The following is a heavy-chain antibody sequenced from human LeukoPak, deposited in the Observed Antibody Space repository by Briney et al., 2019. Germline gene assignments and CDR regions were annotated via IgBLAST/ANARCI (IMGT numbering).Heavy chain of an antibody. Sequence: ASVKVSCKASGGTFSSYAISWVRQAPGQGLEWMGWIIPIFGTANYAQKFQGRVTITTDESTSTAYMELSSLRSEDTAVYYCASVYCSSTSCYNDAFDIWGQGTMVTVSS. J-gene: IGHJ3*02. CDR1: GGTFSSYA. CDR2: IIPIFGTA. V-gene: IGHV1-69*05. CDR3: ASVYCSSTSCYNDAFDI. D-gene: IGHD2-2*02.